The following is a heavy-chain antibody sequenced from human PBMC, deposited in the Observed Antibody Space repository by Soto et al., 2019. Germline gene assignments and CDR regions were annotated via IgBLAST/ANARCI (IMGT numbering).Heavy chain of an antibody. CDR1: GLTFSSYG. CDR2: IWYDGSNK. J-gene: IGHJ6*02. D-gene: IGHD3-9*01. CDR3: AREHDILTGYPDDYYYYGMDV. Sequence: GGSLRLSCAASGLTFSSYGMHRVRQAPGKGLEWVAVIWYDGSNKYYADSVKGRFTISRDNSKNTLYLQMNSLRAEDTAVYYCAREHDILTGYPDDYYYYGMDVWGQGTTVTVSS. V-gene: IGHV3-33*01.